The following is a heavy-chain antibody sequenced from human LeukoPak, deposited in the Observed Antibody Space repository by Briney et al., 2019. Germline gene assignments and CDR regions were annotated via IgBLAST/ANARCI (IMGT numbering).Heavy chain of an antibody. CDR3: ASYCSSTSCFASDAFDI. Sequence: WETLSLTCTVSGYSISSGYYWGWIRQPPGKGLAWIGSIYHSGSTYYNPSLKSRVTISVDTSKNPFSLKLSSVTAADTAVYYCASYCSSTSCFASDAFDIWGQRTMVTVSS. CDR2: IYHSGST. D-gene: IGHD2-2*01. V-gene: IGHV4-38-2*02. CDR1: GYSISSGYY. J-gene: IGHJ3*02.